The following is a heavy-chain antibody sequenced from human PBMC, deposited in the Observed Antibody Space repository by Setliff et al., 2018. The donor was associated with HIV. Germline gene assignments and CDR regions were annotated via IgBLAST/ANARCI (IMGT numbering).Heavy chain of an antibody. D-gene: IGHD6-13*01. J-gene: IGHJ6*02. Sequence: PGGSLRLSCAASGFTFSDYYMTWIRQAPGKGLEWVSYISSTSSTIYYADSVKGRFTISRDNTKNSLYLQMNSLRAEDTAVYYCARDRQIAAAGRSNYYYGMDVWGQGTTVTVSS. CDR2: ISSTSSTI. CDR1: GFTFSDYY. CDR3: ARDRQIAAAGRSNYYYGMDV. V-gene: IGHV3-11*04.